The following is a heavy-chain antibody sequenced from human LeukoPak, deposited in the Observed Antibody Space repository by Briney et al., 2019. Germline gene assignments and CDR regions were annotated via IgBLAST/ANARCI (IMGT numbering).Heavy chain of an antibody. CDR3: ARDLSPKVYGSGSGANAFDI. D-gene: IGHD3-10*01. Sequence: PGGSLRLSCAASGFTFSDYYMGWIRQAPGKGLEWASYISNSAFTIYYSDSVKGRFTISRDNAKNSLYLQMNSLRAEDTAVYYCARDLSPKVYGSGSGANAFDIWGQGTMVTVSS. CDR2: ISNSAFTI. J-gene: IGHJ3*02. CDR1: GFTFSDYY. V-gene: IGHV3-11*01.